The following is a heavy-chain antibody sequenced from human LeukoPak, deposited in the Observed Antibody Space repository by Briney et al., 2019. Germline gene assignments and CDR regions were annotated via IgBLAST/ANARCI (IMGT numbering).Heavy chain of an antibody. D-gene: IGHD5-12*01. Sequence: GRSLRLSCAAAGFTFSSYAMHWVRQAPGKGLEWVAVISYDGSNKYYTDSVKGRFTISRDNSKNTLYLQMNSLRAEDTAVYYCARAVSASGSSPFDYWGQGTLVTVSS. CDR2: ISYDGSNK. CDR3: ARAVSASGSSPFDY. CDR1: GFTFSSYA. V-gene: IGHV3-30*04. J-gene: IGHJ4*02.